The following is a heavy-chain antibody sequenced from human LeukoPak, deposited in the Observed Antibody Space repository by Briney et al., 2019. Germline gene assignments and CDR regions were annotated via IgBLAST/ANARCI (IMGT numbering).Heavy chain of an antibody. D-gene: IGHD6-19*01. CDR3: ATDTGMTVAGSLDY. V-gene: IGHV3-9*01. CDR1: GFTFDDYA. Sequence: GGSLRLSRAASGFTFDDYAMHWVRHAPGKGLEWVSGISWNSAGIAYADSVKGRFTISRDNAKNSLYLQMNSLRAEDTALYFCATDTGMTVAGSLDYWGQGSLVTVSS. J-gene: IGHJ4*02. CDR2: ISWNSAGI.